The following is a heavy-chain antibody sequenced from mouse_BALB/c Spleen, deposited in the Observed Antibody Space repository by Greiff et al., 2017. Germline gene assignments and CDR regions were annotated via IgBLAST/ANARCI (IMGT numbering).Heavy chain of an antibody. J-gene: IGHJ4*01. D-gene: IGHD1-1*01. Sequence: EVNLVESGGGLVKPGGSLKLSCAASGFTFSSYAMSWVRQTPEKRLEWVASISSGGSTYYPDSVKGRFTISRDNARNILYLQMSSLRSEDTAMYYCARVGTTVVGAMDYWGQGTSVTVSS. CDR1: GFTFSSYA. CDR2: ISSGGST. CDR3: ARVGTTVVGAMDY. V-gene: IGHV5-6-5*01.